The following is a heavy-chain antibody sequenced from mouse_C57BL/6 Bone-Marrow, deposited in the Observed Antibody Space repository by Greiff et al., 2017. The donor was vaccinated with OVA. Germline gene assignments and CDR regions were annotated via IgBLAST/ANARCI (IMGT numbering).Heavy chain of an antibody. V-gene: IGHV1-5*01. CDR1: GYTFTSYW. J-gene: IGHJ4*01. CDR2: IYPGNSDT. Sequence: VQLQQPGTVLVRPGASVKMSCKTSGYTFTSYWMHWVKQRPGQGLEWIGAIYPGNSDTSYNQKFKGKAKLTAVTSASTAYMELSSLTNEDSAVYDCTRNPKGYYAMDYWGQGTSVTVSA. CDR3: TRNPKGYYAMDY.